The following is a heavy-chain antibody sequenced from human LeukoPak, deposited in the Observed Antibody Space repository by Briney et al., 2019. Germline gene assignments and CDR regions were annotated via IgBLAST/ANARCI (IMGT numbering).Heavy chain of an antibody. J-gene: IGHJ4*02. CDR3: YTDIVTVPAPDY. CDR2: IYSGGST. Sequence: GGSLRLSCAASEFTVSSNYMSWVRQAPGKGLEWVSVIYSGGSTYYADSLKDRFTISRDNSKNTLYLQMNGLRAEDTAVYYCYTDIVTVPAPDYWGQGALVTVSS. D-gene: IGHD2-2*01. V-gene: IGHV3-66*01. CDR1: EFTVSSNY.